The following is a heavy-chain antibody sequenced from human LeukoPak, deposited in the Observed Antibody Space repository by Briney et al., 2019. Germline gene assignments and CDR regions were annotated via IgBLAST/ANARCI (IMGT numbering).Heavy chain of an antibody. CDR1: GFTFSNYE. CDR2: ISFDGSDE. V-gene: IGHV3-30*01. CDR3: ARDAPGDGSGYSYAAYYFDY. Sequence: PGGSLRLSCAASGFTFSNYEMHWVRQAPGKGLEWVAVISFDGSDESYADSVKGQVTISRDNSMNTLYLHMNSLRAEDTAVYYCARDAPGDGSGYSYAAYYFDYWGQGTLVTVSS. D-gene: IGHD3-22*01. J-gene: IGHJ4*02.